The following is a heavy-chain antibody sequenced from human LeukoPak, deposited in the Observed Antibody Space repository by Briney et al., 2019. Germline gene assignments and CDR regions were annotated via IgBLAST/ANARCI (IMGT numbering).Heavy chain of an antibody. Sequence: GSSVTVSYMPSAYTFTGYGMNWVRQAPGQGFKWLEWINTNTVNPTYAQGFTGRFVFSLDTSVSTAYLQISSLKAEDTAVYYCARDRWDYWGQGTLVTVSS. CDR3: ARDRWDY. CDR1: AYTFTGYG. J-gene: IGHJ4*02. V-gene: IGHV7-4-1*02. CDR2: INTNTVNP. D-gene: IGHD2-15*01.